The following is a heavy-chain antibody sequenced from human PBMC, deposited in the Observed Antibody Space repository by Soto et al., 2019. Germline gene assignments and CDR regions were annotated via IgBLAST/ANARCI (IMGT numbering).Heavy chain of an antibody. CDR1: GFTFSSYA. CDR3: ATGNGWLPRGYFDY. J-gene: IGHJ4*02. V-gene: IGHV3-23*01. D-gene: IGHD5-12*01. CDR2: ISGSGGST. Sequence: EVQLLESGGGLVQPGGSLRLSCAASGFTFSSYAMSWVRQAPGKGLEWVSAISGSGGSTYYSDSVKGRFTISRDNSKNTLYLQMNSLRAEDTAVYYCATGNGWLPRGYFDYWGQGTLVTVSS.